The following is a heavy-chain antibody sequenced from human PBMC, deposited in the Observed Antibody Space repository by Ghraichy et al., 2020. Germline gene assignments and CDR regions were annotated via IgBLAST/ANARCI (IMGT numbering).Heavy chain of an antibody. V-gene: IGHV4-59*01. D-gene: IGHD6-13*01. CDR1: GGSISSYY. Sequence: SETLSLTCTVSGGSISSYYWSWIRQPPGKGLEWLGYIYYSGSTNYNPSRKSRVTISVDTSKNQFSLKLRSGTAADTAVYYCTRTTIAAWSHFDYWGQGTLVTASP. CDR3: TRTTIAAWSHFDY. J-gene: IGHJ4*02. CDR2: IYYSGST.